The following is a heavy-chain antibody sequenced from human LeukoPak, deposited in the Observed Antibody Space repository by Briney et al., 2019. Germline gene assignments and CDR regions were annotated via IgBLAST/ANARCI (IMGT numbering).Heavy chain of an antibody. J-gene: IGHJ6*03. CDR2: ITTSSTYT. CDR3: ARDPYSGSYGDSYYYYMDV. Sequence: PGGSLRLSCAASGFTVRSYEMNWVRQAPGKGLEWVSSITTSSTYTFYADSVKGRFTISRDNAKNSLYLQMNSLRAEDTAVYYCARDPYSGSYGDSYYYYMDVWGKGTTVTISS. D-gene: IGHD1-26*01. CDR1: GFTVRSYE. V-gene: IGHV3-21*01.